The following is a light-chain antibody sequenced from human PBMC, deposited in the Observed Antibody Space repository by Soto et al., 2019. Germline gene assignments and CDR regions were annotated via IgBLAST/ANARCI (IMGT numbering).Light chain of an antibody. V-gene: IGKV3-15*01. CDR3: QQYNNWPPWT. CDR2: GAS. J-gene: IGKJ1*01. CDR1: QSVSSD. Sequence: EIVMTQSPDTLSVSPGERVTLSCRASQSVSSDLAWYQQKPGQGPRLLIYGASTRATGIPARFSGSGSGTEFTLSISSLRSEDVAVYYCQQYNNWPPWTVGQGTKVEIK.